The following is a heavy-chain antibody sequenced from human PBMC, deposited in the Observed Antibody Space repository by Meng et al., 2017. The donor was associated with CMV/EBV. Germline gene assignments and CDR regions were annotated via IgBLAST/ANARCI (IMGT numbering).Heavy chain of an antibody. CDR3: AKDLYYSFDY. V-gene: IGHV3-30*02. CDR1: GCIVSFTA. J-gene: IGHJ4*02. D-gene: IGHD2-8*01. Sequence: VEVGGVVGQAVRAFGRSCGVCGCIVSFTAMHWGRQPAGKGVGCVSFMAREGSAKTYTDSVKVRFTIAMDYSENTVYLKMNSLRVEDTAVYYCAKDLYYSFDYWGQGTLVTVSS. CDR2: MAREGSAK.